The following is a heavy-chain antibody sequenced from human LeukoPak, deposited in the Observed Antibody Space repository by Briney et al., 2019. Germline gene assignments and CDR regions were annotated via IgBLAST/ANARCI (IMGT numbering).Heavy chain of an antibody. Sequence: SETLSLTCAAYGGSFSGYYWSWIRQPPGKGLEWIGEINHSGSTNYNPSLKSRVTISVDTSKNQFSLKLSSVTAADTAVYYCARGPFPYDAFDIWGQGTMVTVSS. V-gene: IGHV4-34*01. CDR3: ARGPFPYDAFDI. J-gene: IGHJ3*02. CDR2: INHSGST. CDR1: GGSFSGYY.